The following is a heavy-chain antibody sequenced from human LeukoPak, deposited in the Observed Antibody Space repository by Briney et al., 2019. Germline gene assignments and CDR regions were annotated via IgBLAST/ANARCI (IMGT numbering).Heavy chain of an antibody. J-gene: IGHJ4*02. CDR2: ISYDGSNK. Sequence: GGSLRLSCKASGFTFSSYAMHWVRQAPGKGLEWVAVISYDGSNKYYADSVKGRFTISRDNSKNTLYLQMNSLRAEDTAVYYCARTDSSSWPLFDYWGQGTLVTVSS. CDR1: GFTFSSYA. V-gene: IGHV3-30-3*01. CDR3: ARTDSSSWPLFDY. D-gene: IGHD6-13*01.